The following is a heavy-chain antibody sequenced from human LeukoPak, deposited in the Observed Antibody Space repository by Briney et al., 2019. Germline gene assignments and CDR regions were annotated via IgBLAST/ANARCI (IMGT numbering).Heavy chain of an antibody. CDR1: GFTVSSNY. J-gene: IGHJ5*02. CDR2: IYSGGST. Sequence: GGSLRLSCAASGFTVSSNYMSWVRQAPGKGLEWVSVIYSGGSTYYADSVKGRFTISRDNSKNTLYLQMNSLRAEDTAVYYCARDYAYCGGDCYARFDPWGQGTLVTVSS. D-gene: IGHD2-21*02. V-gene: IGHV3-53*01. CDR3: ARDYAYCGGDCYARFDP.